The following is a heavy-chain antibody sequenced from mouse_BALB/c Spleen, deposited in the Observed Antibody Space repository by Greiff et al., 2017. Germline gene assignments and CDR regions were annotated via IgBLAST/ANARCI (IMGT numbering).Heavy chain of an antibody. CDR3: TTDYYGSSYTGKDAMDY. D-gene: IGHD1-1*01. V-gene: IGHV1S127*01. J-gene: IGHJ4*01. Sequence: QVQLQQPGAELVKPGASVKMSCKASGYTFTSYWMHWVKQRPGQGLEWIGTIDPSDSYTSYNQKFKGKATLTVDTSSSTAYMQLSSLTSEDSAVYYCTTDYYGSSYTGKDAMDYWGQGTSVTVSS. CDR1: GYTFTSYW. CDR2: IDPSDSYT.